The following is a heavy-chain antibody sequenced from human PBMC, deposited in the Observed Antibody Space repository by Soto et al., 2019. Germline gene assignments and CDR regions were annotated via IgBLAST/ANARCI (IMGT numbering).Heavy chain of an antibody. CDR3: AKDFIPMSGLYAAFHI. CDR1: GFRFSNYA. J-gene: IGHJ3*02. CDR2: VGGSNSDR. D-gene: IGHD2-8*01. Sequence: EVQLLESGGGLVKPGGSLEISCGASGFRFSNYAMSWVRQAPGKGPEWVSSVGGSNSDRDYAVSVKGHVTISRENSMNAVDPDMNSWGTAETHDYCCAKDFIPMSGLYAAFHIWGSRTRVTVSS. V-gene: IGHV3-23*01.